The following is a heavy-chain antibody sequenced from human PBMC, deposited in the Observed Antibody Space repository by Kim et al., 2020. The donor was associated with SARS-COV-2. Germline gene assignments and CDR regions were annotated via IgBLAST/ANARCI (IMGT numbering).Heavy chain of an antibody. Sequence: SETLSLTCAVYGGSFSGYYWSWIRQPPGKGLEWIGEINHSGSTNYNPSLKSRVTISVDTSKNQFSLKLSSVTAADTAVYYCARGPPLDYWGQGTLVTVSS. CDR3: ARGPPLDY. J-gene: IGHJ4*02. V-gene: IGHV4-34*01. CDR2: INHSGST. CDR1: GGSFSGYY.